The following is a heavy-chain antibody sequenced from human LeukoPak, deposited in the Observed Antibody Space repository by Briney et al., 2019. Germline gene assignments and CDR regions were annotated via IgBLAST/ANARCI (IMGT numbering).Heavy chain of an antibody. V-gene: IGHV1-2*02. CDR1: GYTFTGYY. D-gene: IGHD2-2*02. Sequence: ASVKVSCKASGYTFTGYYMHWVRQAPGQGLEWMGWINPNSGGTNYAQKFQGRVTMTRDTSISTAYMELSRLRSDDTAVYYCARDQGCSSTSCYKWFDPWGQGTLVTVSS. J-gene: IGHJ5*02. CDR3: ARDQGCSSTSCYKWFDP. CDR2: INPNSGGT.